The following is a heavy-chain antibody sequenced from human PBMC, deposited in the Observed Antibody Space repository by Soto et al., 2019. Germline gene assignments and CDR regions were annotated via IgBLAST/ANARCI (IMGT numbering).Heavy chain of an antibody. J-gene: IGHJ4*02. Sequence: PSETLSLTCTVSGGSISSYYWSWIRQPPGKGREWIGYIYFSGSTNYNPSLKSRVTISVDTSKNQFSLKLNSVSAADTAVYYCARIYGYNYGNFDYWGQGTLVTVSS. D-gene: IGHD5-18*01. CDR1: GGSISSYY. CDR3: ARIYGYNYGNFDY. CDR2: IYFSGST. V-gene: IGHV4-59*08.